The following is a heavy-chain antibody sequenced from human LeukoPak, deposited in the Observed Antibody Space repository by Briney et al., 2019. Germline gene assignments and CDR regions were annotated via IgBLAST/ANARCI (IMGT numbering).Heavy chain of an antibody. CDR1: GFTFSSYG. D-gene: IGHD3-3*01. CDR3: VRGHDSFDY. J-gene: IGHJ4*02. CDR2: ISYDGSNK. V-gene: IGHV3-30*03. Sequence: GGSLRLSCAASGFTFSSYGMHWVRQAPGKGLEWVAVISYDGSNKYYADSVKGRFTISRDESQNSLYLQMNSLKIEDTAIYYCVRGHDSFDYWGQGTLVTVSS.